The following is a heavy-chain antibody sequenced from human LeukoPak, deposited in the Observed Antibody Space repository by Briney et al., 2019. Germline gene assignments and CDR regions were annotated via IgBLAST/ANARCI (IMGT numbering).Heavy chain of an antibody. CDR3: AQGRSGYSYTEPFDY. D-gene: IGHD5-18*01. CDR2: ISGSGGST. Sequence: GGSLRLSCAASGFTFSSYAMSWVRQAPGKGLEWVSAISGSGGSTYYADSVKGRFTISRDNSKNTLYLQMNSLRAEDTAVYYCAQGRSGYSYTEPFDYWGQGTLVTVSS. J-gene: IGHJ4*02. CDR1: GFTFSSYA. V-gene: IGHV3-23*01.